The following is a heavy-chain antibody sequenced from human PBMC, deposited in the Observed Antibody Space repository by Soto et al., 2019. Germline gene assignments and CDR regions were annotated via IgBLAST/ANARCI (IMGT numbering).Heavy chain of an antibody. V-gene: IGHV1-69*08. CDR2: IIPALDTE. J-gene: IGHJ4*02. CDR1: GGTLSTYT. CDR3: AAVAGTSAFVGYFEY. D-gene: IGHD6-19*01. Sequence: QGLLVQSGAEVKKPGSSVKVSCEAPGGTLSTYTLTWLRQAPGQGPEWMGRIIPALDTEDYAQQFQGRVTFTADTSTSTAYMELRSLRSDDTAVYYCAAVAGTSAFVGYFEYWGQGTLVTVAS.